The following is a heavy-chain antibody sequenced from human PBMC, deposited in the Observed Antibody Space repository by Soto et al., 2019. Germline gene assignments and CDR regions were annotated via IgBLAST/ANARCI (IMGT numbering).Heavy chain of an antibody. J-gene: IGHJ6*02. CDR1: GGSISSYY. CDR2: IYYSGST. CDR3: ARELWLAGMDA. D-gene: IGHD5-18*01. V-gene: IGHV4-59*01. Sequence: PSETLSLTCTVSGGSISSYYWSWIRQPPGKGLEWIGSIYYSGSTHYNPSLKRRVTISVDTSKTPPSLKLGSATAAVTAVYYCARELWLAGMDARGQGTAVTVS.